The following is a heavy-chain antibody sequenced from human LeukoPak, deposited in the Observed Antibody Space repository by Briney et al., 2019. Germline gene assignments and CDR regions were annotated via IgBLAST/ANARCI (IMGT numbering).Heavy chain of an antibody. Sequence: GGSLRLSCAASGFTFSSYEMNWVRQAPGKGLEWVSYISSSGSTIYYADSVKGRFTISRDNAKNSLYLQMNSLRAEDTAVYYCAREGSFQQPDYWGQGTLVTVSS. V-gene: IGHV3-48*03. CDR1: GFTFSSYE. CDR3: AREGSFQQPDY. CDR2: ISSSGSTI. D-gene: IGHD6-13*01. J-gene: IGHJ4*02.